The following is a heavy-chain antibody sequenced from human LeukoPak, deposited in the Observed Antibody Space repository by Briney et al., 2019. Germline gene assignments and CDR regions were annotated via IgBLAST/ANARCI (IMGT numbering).Heavy chain of an antibody. J-gene: IGHJ4*02. V-gene: IGHV3-23*01. CDR3: AKDKYTWGDNGDPLDF. CDR1: KFTFSSYA. CDR2: ISASGGAT. D-gene: IGHD4-17*01. Sequence: PGGSLRLSCAASKFTFSSYAMNWVRQAPGKGLEWVSGISASGGATYYADSVKGRFIISRDNSKSTVSLLMNSLTAEDTAIYYCAKDKYTWGDNGDPLDFRGQGTLVSASS.